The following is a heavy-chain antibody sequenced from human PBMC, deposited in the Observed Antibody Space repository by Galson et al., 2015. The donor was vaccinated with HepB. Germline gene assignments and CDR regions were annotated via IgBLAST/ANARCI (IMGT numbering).Heavy chain of an antibody. V-gene: IGHV3-15*07. CDR1: GFIFSDAW. Sequence: SLRLSCAASGFIFSDAWMNWVRQAPGKGLEWVGRIKRKTDGGTTDYAAPVKGRFTISRDDSKNTLFLQINSLKTEDTAVYYCTTEDWGYCTGPSCSMTGPYFYYYMDVWGTGTTVTVSS. J-gene: IGHJ6*03. CDR2: IKRKTDGGTT. CDR3: TTEDWGYCTGPSCSMTGPYFYYYMDV. D-gene: IGHD2-8*02.